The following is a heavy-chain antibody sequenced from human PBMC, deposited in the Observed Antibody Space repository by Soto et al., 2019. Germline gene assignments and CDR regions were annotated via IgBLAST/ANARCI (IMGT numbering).Heavy chain of an antibody. J-gene: IGHJ5*02. Sequence: QVQLVESGGGVVQPGRSLRLSCAASGFTFSSYGMHWVRQAPGKGLEWVAVIWYDGSNKYYADSVKGRFTISRDNSKNTLYLQMNSLRAEDTAVYYCAREYYDYVWGSYRSLWFDPWGQGTLVTVSS. CDR1: GFTFSSYG. CDR3: AREYYDYVWGSYRSLWFDP. D-gene: IGHD3-16*02. V-gene: IGHV3-33*01. CDR2: IWYDGSNK.